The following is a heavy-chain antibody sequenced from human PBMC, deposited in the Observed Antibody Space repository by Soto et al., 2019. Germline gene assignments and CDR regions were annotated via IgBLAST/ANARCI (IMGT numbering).Heavy chain of an antibody. CDR1: GFSFSIFG. Sequence: QVHLVESGGGVVQPGTSLRLSCAASGFSFSIFGMHWVRQAPGKGLEWVAGIWYDGSNKYYADSVKGRFSISRDNSESTLYLQMNSLRAEDTAVYYCARDDKDEYGADRGGFGCWGQGTLVTVSS. V-gene: IGHV3-33*01. CDR3: ARDDKDEYGADRGGFGC. D-gene: IGHD2-8*01. J-gene: IGHJ4*02. CDR2: IWYDGSNK.